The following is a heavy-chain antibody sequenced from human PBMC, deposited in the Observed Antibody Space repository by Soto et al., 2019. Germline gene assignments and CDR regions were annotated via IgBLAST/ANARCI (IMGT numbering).Heavy chain of an antibody. Sequence: EASVKVSCKASGYTFTSYGISWVRQAPGQGLEWMGWISAYNGNTNYAQKLQGRVTMTTDTSTSTAYMELRSLRSDDTAVYYCARVYPYYYGSGSYYQFDYWGQGTLVTSPQ. CDR2: ISAYNGNT. D-gene: IGHD3-10*01. CDR3: ARVYPYYYGSGSYYQFDY. V-gene: IGHV1-18*01. J-gene: IGHJ4*02. CDR1: GYTFTSYG.